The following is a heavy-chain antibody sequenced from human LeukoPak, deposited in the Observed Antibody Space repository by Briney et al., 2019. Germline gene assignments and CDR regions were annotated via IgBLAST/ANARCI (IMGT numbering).Heavy chain of an antibody. CDR3: ARARYCSSISCRDAFDI. D-gene: IGHD2-2*01. CDR1: GFPFSGYA. CDR2: ISYDGNNK. J-gene: IGHJ3*02. V-gene: IGHV3-30-3*01. Sequence: PGGSLRLSCAASGFPFSGYAMHWVRQAPGKGLEWVALISYDGNNKYYADSVKGRFTISRDNSKNTLYLQMNSLRAEDTAVYYCARARYCSSISCRDAFDIWGQGTMVTVSS.